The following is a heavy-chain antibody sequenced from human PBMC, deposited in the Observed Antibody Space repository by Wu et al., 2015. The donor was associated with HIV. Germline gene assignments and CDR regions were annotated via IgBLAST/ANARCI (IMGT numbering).Heavy chain of an antibody. V-gene: IGHV1-8*01. CDR1: GGTFSSYA. D-gene: IGHD3-10*01. CDR3: ATSYYGSGSYPTFYYYYAMDV. Sequence: QGQLVQSGAEVQKPGSSVKVSCKPSGGTFSSYAISWVRQAPGQGLEWMGWMNSNNGKTGYGQKFQGRVAMTRNISTRTAYMELSGLKSEDTAVYYCATSYYGSGSYPTFYYYYAMDVWGQGTTVTVSS. CDR2: MNSNNGKT. J-gene: IGHJ6*02.